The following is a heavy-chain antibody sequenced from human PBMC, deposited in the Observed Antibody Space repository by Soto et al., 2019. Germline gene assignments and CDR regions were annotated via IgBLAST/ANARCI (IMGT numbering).Heavy chain of an antibody. Sequence: ASVKVSCKASGYTFTSNSIGWVRQAPGQGLEWMGWINAYNGNTKYAQQLQGRVTLTTDTSTSTAYMDLRSLRSDDTAVYYCARISSASSGWRPDYWGQGTLVTVSS. D-gene: IGHD6-19*01. V-gene: IGHV1-18*04. CDR3: ARISSASSGWRPDY. CDR1: GYTFTSNS. CDR2: INAYNGNT. J-gene: IGHJ4*02.